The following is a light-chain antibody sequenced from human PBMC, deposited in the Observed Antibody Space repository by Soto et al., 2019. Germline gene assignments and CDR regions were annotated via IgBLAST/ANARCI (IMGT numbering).Light chain of an antibody. CDR2: GAS. V-gene: IGKV3-15*01. CDR1: QSVSSN. CDR3: QQYNNWPPMA. J-gene: IGKJ1*01. Sequence: EIVMTQSPATLSVSPGERGTVSCRASQSVSSNLAWYQQKPGQAPRLLIYGASTRATGIPARFSGSGSGTEFTLTISSLPSEDFAVYYCQQYNNWPPMAFGQGTKVEIK.